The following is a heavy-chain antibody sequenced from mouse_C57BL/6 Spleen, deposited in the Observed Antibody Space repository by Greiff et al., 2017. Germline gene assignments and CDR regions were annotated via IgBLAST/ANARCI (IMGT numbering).Heavy chain of an antibody. D-gene: IGHD2-4*01. CDR3: ARRNDYDGEYFDY. CDR1: GFTFSDYY. J-gene: IGHJ2*01. V-gene: IGHV5-12*01. Sequence: EVKLMESGGGLVQPGGSLKLSCAASGFTFSDYYMYWVRQTPEKRLEWVAYISNGGGSTYYPDTVKGRFTISRDNAKNTLYRQMSRLKSEDTAMYYCARRNDYDGEYFDYWGQGTTLTVSS. CDR2: ISNGGGST.